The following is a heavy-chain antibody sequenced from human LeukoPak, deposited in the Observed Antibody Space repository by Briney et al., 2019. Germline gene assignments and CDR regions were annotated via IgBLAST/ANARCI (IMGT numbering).Heavy chain of an antibody. CDR1: GLTFVKHY. J-gene: IGHJ5*02. Sequence: PGGSLRLSCAAPGLTFVKHYLHWVRQAPGTGLLWVSRISTDGTTALYADSVRGRFTISRDNAKNTLYLQMNSLRGEDTAVYYCAKDGQRSGWFNWEAWGQGTLVTVSS. D-gene: IGHD6-19*01. CDR3: AKDGQRSGWFNWEA. V-gene: IGHV3-74*01. CDR2: ISTDGTTA.